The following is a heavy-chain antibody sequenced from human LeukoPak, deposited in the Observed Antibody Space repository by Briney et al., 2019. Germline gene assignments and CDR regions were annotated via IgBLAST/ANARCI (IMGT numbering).Heavy chain of an antibody. CDR2: IYYSGST. V-gene: IGHV4-39*07. CDR1: GGSITSSGFY. Sequence: PSETLSLTCTVSGGSITSSGFYWDWIRQTPGKGLEWIGTIYYSGSTSYNPSLKSRVTMSVDTSKNQFFLNLNSVTAADTAVYFCARNESRRLHSLESRVYNWFDPWGQGTLVTVSS. CDR3: ARNESRRLHSLESRVYNWFDP. D-gene: IGHD3-3*01. J-gene: IGHJ5*02.